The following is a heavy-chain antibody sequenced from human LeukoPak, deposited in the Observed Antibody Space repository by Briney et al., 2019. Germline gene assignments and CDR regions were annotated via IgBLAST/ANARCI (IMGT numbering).Heavy chain of an antibody. Sequence: TSETLSLTCTVSGGSISSYYWGWIRQPAGKGLEWIGRIYTSGSTNYNPSLKSRVTMSVDTSKNQFSLKLSSVTAADTAVYYCARGYYSNGYFDYWGQGTLVTVSS. CDR3: ARGYYSNGYFDY. CDR2: IYTSGST. D-gene: IGHD4-4*01. V-gene: IGHV4-4*07. CDR1: GGSISSYY. J-gene: IGHJ4*02.